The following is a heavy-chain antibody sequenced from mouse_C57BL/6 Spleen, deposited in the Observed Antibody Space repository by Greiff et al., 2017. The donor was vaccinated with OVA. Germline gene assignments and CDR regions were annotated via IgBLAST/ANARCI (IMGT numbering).Heavy chain of an antibody. CDR2: ISDGGSYT. CDR3: ARRGGPRHYYAMDY. V-gene: IGHV5-4*03. CDR1: GFTFSSYA. D-gene: IGHD1-1*02. J-gene: IGHJ4*01. Sequence: EVQRVESGGGLVKPGGSLKLSCAASGFTFSSYAMSWVRQTPEKRLEWVATISDGGSYTYYPDNVKGRFTISRDNAKNNLYLQMSHLKSEDTAMYYCARRGGPRHYYAMDYWGQGTSVTVSS.